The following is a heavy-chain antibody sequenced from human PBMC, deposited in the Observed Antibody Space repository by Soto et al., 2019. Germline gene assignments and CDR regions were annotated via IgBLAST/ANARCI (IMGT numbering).Heavy chain of an antibody. CDR2: IIPIFGTA. CDR1: GGTFSSYA. V-gene: IGHV1-69*01. Sequence: QVQLVQSGAEVKKPGSSVKVSCKASGGTFSSYAISWVRQAPGQGLEWMGGIIPIFGTANYAQKFQGRVTITADESTSTGYMELSSVRSEDTAVYYCARLLGYCSSTSCSTYDYWGQGTLVTVSS. CDR3: ARLLGYCSSTSCSTYDY. J-gene: IGHJ4*02. D-gene: IGHD2-2*01.